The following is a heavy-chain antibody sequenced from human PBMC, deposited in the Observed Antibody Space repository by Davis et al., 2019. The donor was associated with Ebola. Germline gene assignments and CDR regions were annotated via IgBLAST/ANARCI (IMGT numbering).Heavy chain of an antibody. Sequence: GSLRLSCAVYGGSFSGYYWSWIRQPPGKGLEWIGEINHSGSTNYNPSLKSRITISVDTSKNQFSLKLSSVTAADTAVYYCARESNDYGLEFDYWGQGTLVTVSS. V-gene: IGHV4-34*01. CDR1: GGSFSGYY. J-gene: IGHJ4*02. CDR3: ARESNDYGLEFDY. D-gene: IGHD4-17*01. CDR2: INHSGST.